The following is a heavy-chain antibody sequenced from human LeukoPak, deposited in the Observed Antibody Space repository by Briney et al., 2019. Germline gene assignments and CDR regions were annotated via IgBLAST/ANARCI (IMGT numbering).Heavy chain of an antibody. CDR2: IYYSGST. D-gene: IGHD1-26*01. Sequence: SETLSLTCTVSGGPISSYYWSWIRQPPGKGLEWIGYIYYSGSTNYNPSLKSRVTISVDTSKNQFSLKLSSVTAADTAVYYCARVAVGATFFDYWGQGTLVTVSS. CDR1: GGPISSYY. CDR3: ARVAVGATFFDY. J-gene: IGHJ4*02. V-gene: IGHV4-59*01.